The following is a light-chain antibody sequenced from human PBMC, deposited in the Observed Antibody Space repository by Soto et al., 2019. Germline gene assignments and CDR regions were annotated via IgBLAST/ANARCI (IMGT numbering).Light chain of an antibody. J-gene: IGKJ5*01. CDR3: QHYDSLPPT. V-gene: IGKV1-33*01. CDR2: DAS. CDR1: RTINTS. Sequence: DVRMTQSQSSLSASVGDTITITCRASRTINTSLNWYQQKPGKAPKLLIYDASNLKTGVPSRFSGSGSGTDFTFTISSLQPEDIATYYCQHYDSLPPTFGQGTRLEIK.